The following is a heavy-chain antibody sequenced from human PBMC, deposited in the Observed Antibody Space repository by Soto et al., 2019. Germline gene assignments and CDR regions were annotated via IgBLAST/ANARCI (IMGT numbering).Heavy chain of an antibody. Sequence: QVQLVESGGGVVQPGRSLRLSCAASGFTFNIFTMHWVRQAPGKGLEWVAVISHDGSHKYTADSVKGRFTISRDDPKNTLYLQMNSLRVEDTAIYYCATWEERYFQDWGQGTLVTVSS. V-gene: IGHV3-30*04. D-gene: IGHD1-26*01. CDR2: ISHDGSHK. CDR1: GFTFNIFT. J-gene: IGHJ1*01. CDR3: ATWEERYFQD.